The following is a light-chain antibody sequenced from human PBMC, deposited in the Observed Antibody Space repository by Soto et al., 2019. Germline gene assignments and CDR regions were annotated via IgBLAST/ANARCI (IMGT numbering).Light chain of an antibody. Sequence: DIQMTQSPSSLSASVGDRVTITCRASQSISNYLNWYQQKPGKAPKLLIYAASSMQSGVPSRFSGSGSETYLTLTISSLQADDSATYSCQQSFSPRWTFGQGTKVEV. V-gene: IGKV1-39*01. CDR1: QSISNY. CDR2: AAS. CDR3: QQSFSPRWT. J-gene: IGKJ1*01.